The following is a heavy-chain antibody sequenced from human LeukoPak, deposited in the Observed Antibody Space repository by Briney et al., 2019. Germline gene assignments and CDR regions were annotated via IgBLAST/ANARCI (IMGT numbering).Heavy chain of an antibody. Sequence: SETLSLTCTVSGGSISSYYWSWIRQPAGKGLEWIGRIYTSGSTNYNPSLKSRVTMSVDTSKNQFSLKLSSVTAADTAVYYCATYPAGGGKSRMFDYWGQGTLVTVSS. D-gene: IGHD4-23*01. CDR3: ATYPAGGGKSRMFDY. J-gene: IGHJ4*02. CDR1: GGSISSYY. CDR2: IYTSGST. V-gene: IGHV4-4*07.